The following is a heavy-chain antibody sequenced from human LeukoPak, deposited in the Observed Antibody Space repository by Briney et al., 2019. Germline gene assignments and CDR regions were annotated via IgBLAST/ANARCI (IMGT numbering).Heavy chain of an antibody. CDR1: GGTFSSYA. J-gene: IGHJ6*02. CDR2: IIPIFGTA. CDR3: AREVVPAAMPDTAMANLDYYGMDV. Sequence: SVKVSCKASGGTFSSYAISWVRQAPGQGLEWMGGIIPIFGTANYAQKFQGRVTITADESTSTAYMELSSLRSEDTAVYYCAREVVPAAMPDTAMANLDYYGMDVWGQGTTVTVSS. V-gene: IGHV1-69*13. D-gene: IGHD2-2*01.